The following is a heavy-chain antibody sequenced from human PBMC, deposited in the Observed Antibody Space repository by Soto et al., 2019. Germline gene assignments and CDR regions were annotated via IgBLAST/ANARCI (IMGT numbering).Heavy chain of an antibody. V-gene: IGHV1-69*13. D-gene: IGHD5-18*01. CDR3: ARIPRYSFPTSDDLDS. CDR2: ITPIYPTT. CDR1: GGTFYTYT. Sequence: SVKVSCKASGGTFYTYTFSWVRQAPGQGLEWMGSITPIYPTTNYAEKFQGRLTVTADGSTNTAYMELNSLTSEDTAVYYCARIPRYSFPTSDDLDSWGQGTLVTVPS. J-gene: IGHJ4*02.